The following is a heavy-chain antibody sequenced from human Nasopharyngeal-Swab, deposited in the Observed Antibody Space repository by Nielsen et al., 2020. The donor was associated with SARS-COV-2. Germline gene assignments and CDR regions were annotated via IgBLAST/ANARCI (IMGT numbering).Heavy chain of an antibody. V-gene: IGHV3-11*06. CDR3: AREYSGSYLGVDY. D-gene: IGHD1-26*01. J-gene: IGHJ4*02. CDR1: GFTFSDYY. Sequence: GGSLRLSCAASGFTFSDYYMSWIRQAPGKGLEWVSYISSSSSYTNYADSVKGRFTISRDNAKNSLYLQMNSLRAEDTAVCYCAREYSGSYLGVDYWGQGTLVTVSS. CDR2: ISSSSSYT.